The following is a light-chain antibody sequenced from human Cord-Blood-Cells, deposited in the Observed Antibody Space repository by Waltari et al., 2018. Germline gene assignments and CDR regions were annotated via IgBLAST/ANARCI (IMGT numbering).Light chain of an antibody. J-gene: IGLJ1*01. Sequence: QSALTQPASVSGSPGQAITISRPGTSSDVGGYNYVSWYNQHPGKAPNLMIYDVSNRPSGVSNRFSGSKSGNTASLTISGLQAEDEADYYCSSYTSSSTLFGTGTKVTVL. CDR3: SSYTSSSTL. V-gene: IGLV2-14*01. CDR1: SSDVGGYNY. CDR2: DVS.